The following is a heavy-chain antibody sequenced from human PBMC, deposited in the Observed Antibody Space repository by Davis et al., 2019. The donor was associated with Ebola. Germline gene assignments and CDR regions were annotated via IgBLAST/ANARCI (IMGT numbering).Heavy chain of an antibody. V-gene: IGHV1-8*02. D-gene: IGHD5-24*01. J-gene: IGHJ4*02. CDR1: GYTFTGYY. CDR3: ATDPKRWLQPLDY. CDR2: MNPNSGNT. Sequence: ASVKVSCKASGYTFTGYYMHWVRQATGQGLEWMGWMNPNSGNTGYAQKFQGRVTMTRNTSISTAYMELSSLRSEDTAVYYCATDPKRWLQPLDYWGQGTLVTVSS.